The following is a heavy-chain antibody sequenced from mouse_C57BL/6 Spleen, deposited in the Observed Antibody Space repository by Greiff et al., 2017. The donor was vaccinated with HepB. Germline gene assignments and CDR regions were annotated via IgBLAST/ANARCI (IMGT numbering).Heavy chain of an antibody. Sequence: EVQRVESGGGLVKPGGSLKLSCAASGFTFSSYAMSWVRQTPEKRLEWVATISDGGSYTYYPDNVKGRFTISRDNAKNNLYLQMSHLKSEDTAMYYCARDGRLRRFDYWGQGTTLTVSS. CDR1: GFTFSSYA. CDR3: ARDGRLRRFDY. D-gene: IGHD2-2*01. CDR2: ISDGGSYT. V-gene: IGHV5-4*01. J-gene: IGHJ2*01.